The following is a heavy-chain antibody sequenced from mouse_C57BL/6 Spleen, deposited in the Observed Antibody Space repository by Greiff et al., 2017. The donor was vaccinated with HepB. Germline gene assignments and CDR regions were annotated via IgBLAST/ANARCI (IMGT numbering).Heavy chain of an antibody. CDR3: ASREAQATAMDY. CDR1: GYTFTSYW. J-gene: IGHJ4*01. V-gene: IGHV1-64*01. CDR2: IHPNSGST. D-gene: IGHD3-2*02. Sequence: VQLQQSGAELVKPGASVKLSCKASGYTFTSYWMHWVKQRPGQGLEWIGMIHPNSGSTNYNEKFKSKATLTVDKSSSTAYMQLSSLTSEDSAVYYCASREAQATAMDYWGQGTSVTVSS.